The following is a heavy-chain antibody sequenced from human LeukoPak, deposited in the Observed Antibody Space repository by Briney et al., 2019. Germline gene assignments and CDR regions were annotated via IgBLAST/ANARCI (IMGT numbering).Heavy chain of an antibody. CDR3: ARVFGGNSLDY. D-gene: IGHD1-26*01. V-gene: IGHV4-4*07. Sequence: SETLSLTCKVSLGSIHNYYGSWLRQPAGKGLEWIGRIHKSGTTYYSPSLKSRVTMSIDTSKNQFSLQLSAVSAADTAIYYCARVFGGNSLDYWGQGTLVAVSS. CDR1: LGSIHNYY. CDR2: IHKSGTT. J-gene: IGHJ4*02.